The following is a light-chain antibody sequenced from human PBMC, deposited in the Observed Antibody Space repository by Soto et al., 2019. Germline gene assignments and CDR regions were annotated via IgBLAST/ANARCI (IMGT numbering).Light chain of an antibody. CDR2: DVR. J-gene: IGLJ7*01. CDR1: SSDVGAFNF. CDR3: TSHTTTSPPVL. Sequence: QSALTQPASVSGSPGQSITISCTGTSSDVGAFNFVSWYQQHPGKAPKLMIYDVRHRPSGVSDRFSGSKSGTTASLTIYGLQAEDEADYDCTSHTTTSPPVLFGGCTQLTVL. V-gene: IGLV2-14*03.